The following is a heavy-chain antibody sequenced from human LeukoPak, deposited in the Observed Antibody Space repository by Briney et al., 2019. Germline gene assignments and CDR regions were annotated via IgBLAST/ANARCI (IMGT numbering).Heavy chain of an antibody. CDR1: GFTFGDYA. D-gene: IGHD6-13*01. CDR3: TRRWGPAAAPLFYYYYYGMDV. J-gene: IGHJ6*02. CDR2: IRSKAHGGTR. Sequence: PGRSLRLSCTGSGFTFGDYAMSWVRQAPGKGLEWVGFIRSKAHGGTREYAASVKGRFTISRDDSKSIAYLQMNSLKTEDTAVYYCTRRWGPAAAPLFYYYYYGMDVWGQGTTVTVSS. V-gene: IGHV3-49*04.